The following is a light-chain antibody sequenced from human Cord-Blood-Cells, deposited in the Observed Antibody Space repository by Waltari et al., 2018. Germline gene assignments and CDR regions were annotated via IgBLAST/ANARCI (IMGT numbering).Light chain of an antibody. J-gene: IGLJ3*02. CDR2: DVS. CDR3: SSYTSSSTLV. Sequence: QSALTQPASVSGSPGQSIPISCTGTSGAVGGYNYVSWYQQHPGKAPKRMIYDVSKRPSGVSNRFSGSKSGNTASLTISGLQAEDEADYYCSSYTSSSTLVFGGGTKLTVL. CDR1: SGAVGGYNY. V-gene: IGLV2-14*01.